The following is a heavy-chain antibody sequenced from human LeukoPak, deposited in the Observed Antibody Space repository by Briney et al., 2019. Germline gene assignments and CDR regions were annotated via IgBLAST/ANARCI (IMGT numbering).Heavy chain of an antibody. CDR3: ARDARHRYYFDY. CDR1: GFTFSSYG. CDR2: IWYDGSNK. J-gene: IGHJ4*02. Sequence: GSLRLSCAASGFTFSSYGVHWVRQAPGKGLEWVAVIWYDGSNKYYADSVKGRFTISRDNSKNTLYLQMNSLRAEDTAVYYCARDARHRYYFDYWGQGTLVTVSS. V-gene: IGHV3-33*01.